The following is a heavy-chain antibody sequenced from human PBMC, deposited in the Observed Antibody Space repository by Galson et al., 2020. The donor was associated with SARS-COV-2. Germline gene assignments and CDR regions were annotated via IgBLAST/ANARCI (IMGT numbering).Heavy chain of an antibody. V-gene: IGHV3-74*01. CDR1: GFTFSTYW. CDR3: ARESAVQGGYYMDV. D-gene: IGHD3-10*01. J-gene: IGHJ6*03. Sequence: GGSLRLSCLASGFTFSTYWMHWVRQAPGKGLVWVSRIHRDGSTTTYADSVQGRFTISRDNAKNTLYLQMSSLRAEDAAVYYCARESAVQGGYYMDVWGKGTTVTVSS. CDR2: IHRDGSTT.